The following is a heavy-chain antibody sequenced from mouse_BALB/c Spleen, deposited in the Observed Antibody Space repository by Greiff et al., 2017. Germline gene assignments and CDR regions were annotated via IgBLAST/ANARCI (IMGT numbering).Heavy chain of an antibody. D-gene: IGHD4-1*01. Sequence: EVHLVESGPGLVKPSQSLSLTCTVTGYSITSDYAWNWIRQFPGNKLEWMGYISYSGSTSYNPSLKSRISITRDTSKNQFFLQLNSVTTEDTATYYCARLTAWFAYWGQGTLVTVSA. V-gene: IGHV3-2*02. CDR3: ARLTAWFAY. J-gene: IGHJ3*01. CDR2: ISYSGST. CDR1: GYSITSDYA.